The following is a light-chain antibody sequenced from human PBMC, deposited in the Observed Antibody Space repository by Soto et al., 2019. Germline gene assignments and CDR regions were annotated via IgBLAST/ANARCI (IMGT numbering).Light chain of an antibody. J-gene: IGLJ2*01. CDR2: EVS. Sequence: QSALTQPASVSGSPGQSITISCTGTSIDVGNYNLVSWYQLRPGKAPKLMISEVSNRPSGVSNRFSGSKSGNTASLTISGLQAEDEADYYCSSYTSSDTLVFGAGTKLTVL. CDR1: SIDVGNYNL. V-gene: IGLV2-14*02. CDR3: SSYTSSDTLV.